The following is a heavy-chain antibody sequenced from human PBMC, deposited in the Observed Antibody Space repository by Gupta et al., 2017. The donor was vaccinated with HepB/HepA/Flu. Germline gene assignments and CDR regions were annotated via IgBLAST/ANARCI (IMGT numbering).Heavy chain of an antibody. CDR2: ISGSGEYA. V-gene: IGHV3-23*01. D-gene: IGHD6-6*01. J-gene: IGHJ4*02. Sequence: EVQLLDSGGGLVQPGESLRLSCVASGFTFSTYSMTCVRQSPGKGLEWVSGISGSGEYAYYADSVKGRFTISRDNSKNTLYLQMNGLRGEDTAVYYCAKEGVVAARPKYYFDYWGQGTLVSVSS. CDR1: GFTFSTYS. CDR3: AKEGVVAARPKYYFDY.